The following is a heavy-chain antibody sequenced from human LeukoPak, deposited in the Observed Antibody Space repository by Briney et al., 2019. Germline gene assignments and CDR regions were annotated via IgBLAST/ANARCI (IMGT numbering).Heavy chain of an antibody. CDR3: ARCLLSGYHDY. D-gene: IGHD3-22*01. J-gene: IGHJ4*02. V-gene: IGHV4-34*01. CDR2: INHSGST. CDR1: GGSFSTYY. Sequence: SETLSLTCAVYGGSFSTYYWSWIRQPPGKGLEWIGEINHSGSTNYSPSLKSRVTVSLDTSKNQFSPRLSSVTAADTAVYYCARCLLSGYHDYWGQGTLVTVSS.